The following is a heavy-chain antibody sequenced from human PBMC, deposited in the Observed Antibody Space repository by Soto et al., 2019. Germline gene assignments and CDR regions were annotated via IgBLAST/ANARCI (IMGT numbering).Heavy chain of an antibody. V-gene: IGHV4-38-2*01. D-gene: IGHD1-1*01. Sequence: PSETLSLTCAVSGYSISSGYYWGWIRQPPGKGLEWIGSIYHSGSTYYNASLKSRVTISVDTSKNQFSLKLSSVTAADTAVYYCARAGQLGLDVWGQGTTVTVSS. CDR2: IYHSGST. J-gene: IGHJ6*02. CDR3: ARAGQLGLDV. CDR1: GYSISSGYY.